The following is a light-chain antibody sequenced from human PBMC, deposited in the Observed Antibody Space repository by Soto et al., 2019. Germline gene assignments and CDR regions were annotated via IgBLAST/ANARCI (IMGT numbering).Light chain of an antibody. CDR1: SSDVGAYDY. J-gene: IGLJ2*01. V-gene: IGLV2-11*01. CDR2: DVT. CDR3: CSYAGGSVV. Sequence: QSALTQPRSVSGSPGQSVTISCTGTSSDVGAYDYVSWYQQHPDKAPKTMIYDVTKRPSGVPDRFSDSKSGNTASLIIAGLQAEDEADYYCCSYAGGSVVFGGGTKLTVL.